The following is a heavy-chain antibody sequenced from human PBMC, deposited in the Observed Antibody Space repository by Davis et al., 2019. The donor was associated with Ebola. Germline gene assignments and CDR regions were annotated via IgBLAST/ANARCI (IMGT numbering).Heavy chain of an antibody. CDR3: ARVRYYDLKWFDP. J-gene: IGHJ5*02. CDR1: GDSITSYH. D-gene: IGHD3-3*01. CDR2: INYSGST. V-gene: IGHV4-59*08. Sequence: MPSETLSLTCTVSGDSITSYHWSWIRQPPGKGLEWIGYINYSGSTNHNPSPKSRVTMSVDTSKNQFSLYLSSVTAADTAVYFCARVRYYDLKWFDPWGQGTLVTVSS.